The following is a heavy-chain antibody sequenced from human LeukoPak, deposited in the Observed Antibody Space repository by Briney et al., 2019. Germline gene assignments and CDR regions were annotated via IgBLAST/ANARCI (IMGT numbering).Heavy chain of an antibody. J-gene: IGHJ4*02. CDR3: ARVPIVATIYLSYYFDY. CDR2: INPNSGGT. D-gene: IGHD5-12*01. V-gene: IGHV1-2*02. Sequence: ASVKVSCKASGYTFTGYYMHWVRQAPGQGLEWMGWINPNSGGTNYAQKFQGRVTMTRDTSISTAYMELSRLRSDDTAVYYCARVPIVATIYLSYYFDYWGQGTLVTVSS. CDR1: GYTFTGYY.